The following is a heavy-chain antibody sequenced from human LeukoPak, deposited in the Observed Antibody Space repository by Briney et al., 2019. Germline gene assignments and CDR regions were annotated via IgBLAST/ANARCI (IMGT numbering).Heavy chain of an antibody. CDR1: GFTFSSYG. D-gene: IGHD3-10*01. Sequence: GRSLRLSCAASGFTFSSYGMHWVRQAPGKGLEWVAVIWYDGSNKYYADSVKGRFTIPRDNSKNTLYLQMNSLRAEDTAVYYCASGITMVRGPTDYYGMDVWGKGTTVTVSS. V-gene: IGHV3-33*01. CDR3: ASGITMVRGPTDYYGMDV. J-gene: IGHJ6*04. CDR2: IWYDGSNK.